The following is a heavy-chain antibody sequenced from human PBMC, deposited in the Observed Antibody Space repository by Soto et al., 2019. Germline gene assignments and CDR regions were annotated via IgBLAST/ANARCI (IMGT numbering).Heavy chain of an antibody. CDR3: AKIRGYDSSGYPEDFDY. V-gene: IGHV3-30*18. CDR1: GFTFSSYG. Sequence: PGGSLGLSCAASGFTFSSYGMHWVRQAPGKGLEWVAVISYDGSNKYYADSVKGRFTISRDNSKNTLYLQMNSLRAEDTAVYYCAKIRGYDSSGYPEDFDYWGQGTLVTVSS. CDR2: ISYDGSNK. D-gene: IGHD3-22*01. J-gene: IGHJ4*02.